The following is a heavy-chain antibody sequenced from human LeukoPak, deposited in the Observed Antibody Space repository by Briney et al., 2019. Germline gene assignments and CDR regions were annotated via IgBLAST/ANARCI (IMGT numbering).Heavy chain of an antibody. Sequence: GGSLRLSCAASGFTVSSNYMSWVRQAPGKGLEWVANIKQDGSEKYYVDSVKGRFTISRDNAKNSLYLQMNSLRAEDTAVYYCARALGYCSSTSCYISAYFDYWGQGTLVTVSS. D-gene: IGHD2-2*02. CDR3: ARALGYCSSTSCYISAYFDY. J-gene: IGHJ4*02. CDR1: GFTVSSNY. V-gene: IGHV3-7*01. CDR2: IKQDGSEK.